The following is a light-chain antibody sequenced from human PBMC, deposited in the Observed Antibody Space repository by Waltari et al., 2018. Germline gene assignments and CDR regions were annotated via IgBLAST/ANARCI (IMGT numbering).Light chain of an antibody. J-gene: IGKJ2*02. CDR1: QRISSW. Sequence: DIQMTQSPSTLSASVGDRVTITCRASQRISSWLAWYQQKPGKAPKLLIYKASTVESGVPSRFSGSGSGTEFTLTISSLQSDDFATYYCQQYNDYPWTFGQGTKLEIK. CDR3: QQYNDYPWT. V-gene: IGKV1-5*03. CDR2: KAS.